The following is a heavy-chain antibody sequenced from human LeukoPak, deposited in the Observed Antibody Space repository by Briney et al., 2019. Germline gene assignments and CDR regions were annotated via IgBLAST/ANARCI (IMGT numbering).Heavy chain of an antibody. D-gene: IGHD3-16*02. CDR3: ARQLNDYVWGSYRPSPFDY. CDR1: GFTFSSYG. CDR2: IKQDGSEK. V-gene: IGHV3-7*01. Sequence: GGSLRLSCAASGFTFSSYGMSWARQAPGKGLEWVANIKQDGSEKYYVDSVKGRFTISRDNAKNSLYLQMNSLRAEDTAVYYCARQLNDYVWGSYRPSPFDYWGQGTLVTVSS. J-gene: IGHJ4*02.